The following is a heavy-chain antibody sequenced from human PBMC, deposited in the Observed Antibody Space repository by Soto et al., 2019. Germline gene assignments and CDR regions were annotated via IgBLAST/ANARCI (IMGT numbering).Heavy chain of an antibody. J-gene: IGHJ4*02. V-gene: IGHV3-48*04. CDR2: ISTSSNTI. Sequence: PGGSLILSCAASGFTFSSYAMHWVRQAPGKGLEWVSYISTSSNTIYYADSVKGRFTISRDNAKNTLYLQMNSLRAEDTAVYYCVRTSLVVAAATREDYWGQGTLVTVSS. CDR1: GFTFSSYA. D-gene: IGHD2-15*01. CDR3: VRTSLVVAAATREDY.